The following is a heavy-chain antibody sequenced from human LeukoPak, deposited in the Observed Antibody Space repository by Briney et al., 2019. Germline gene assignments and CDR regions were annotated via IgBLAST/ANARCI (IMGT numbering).Heavy chain of an antibody. D-gene: IGHD3-9*01. CDR1: GFTFSSYA. CDR3: AGKRYPGRLGALDI. CDR2: ISGSGGST. J-gene: IGHJ3*02. Sequence: PGGSLRLSCAASGFTFSSYAMSWVRQAPGKGLEWVSAISGSGGSTYYADSVKGRFTISRDNSKNTLYLQMNSLRAEDTAVYYCAGKRYPGRLGALDIWGQGTMVTVSS. V-gene: IGHV3-23*01.